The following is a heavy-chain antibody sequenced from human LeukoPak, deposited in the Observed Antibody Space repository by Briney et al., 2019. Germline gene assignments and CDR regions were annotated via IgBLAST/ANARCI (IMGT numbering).Heavy chain of an antibody. CDR3: AARRMRTHWFHP. CDR1: GYTFTNYW. Sequence: GESLQISCKGSGYTFTNYWIVWVRQMPGKGVEGMGIIYPGDSDTRYSPSFQCQVTISADKSISTAYLQCSSLKASDTAMYYCAARRMRTHWFHPWPKGPRVPVSS. CDR2: IYPGDSDT. J-gene: IGHJ5*02. V-gene: IGHV5-51*01. D-gene: IGHD2-15*01.